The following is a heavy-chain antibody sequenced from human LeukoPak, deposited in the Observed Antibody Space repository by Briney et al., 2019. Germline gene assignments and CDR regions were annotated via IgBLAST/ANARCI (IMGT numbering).Heavy chain of an antibody. CDR2: ISGSGGST. J-gene: IGHJ4*02. D-gene: IGHD3-22*01. CDR1: GSSFSTYE. V-gene: IGHV3-23*01. Sequence: PGGSLRLSCAASGSSFSTYEINWVRQAPGKGLEWVSAISGSGGSTYYADSVKGRFTISRDNSKNTLYLQMNSLRAEDTAVYYCASSSGYYYNYWGQGTLVTVSS. CDR3: ASSSGYYYNY.